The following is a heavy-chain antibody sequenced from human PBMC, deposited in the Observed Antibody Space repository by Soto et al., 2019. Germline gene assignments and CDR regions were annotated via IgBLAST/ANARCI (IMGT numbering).Heavy chain of an antibody. Sequence: PSETLSLTCADYGGSFSGYYWSWIRQPPWKGLEWIGEINHSGSTNYNPSLKSRVTISVDTSKNQFSLKLSSVTAADTAVYYCARGRYYDFWSGGYGMDVWGQGTTVTVSS. CDR1: GGSFSGYY. V-gene: IGHV4-34*01. J-gene: IGHJ6*02. CDR2: INHSGST. D-gene: IGHD3-3*01. CDR3: ARGRYYDFWSGGYGMDV.